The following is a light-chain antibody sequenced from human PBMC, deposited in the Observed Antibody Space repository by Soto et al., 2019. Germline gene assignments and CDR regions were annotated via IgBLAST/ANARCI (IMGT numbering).Light chain of an antibody. CDR1: SSDVGGYDY. CDR2: DVF. CDR3: CSYTTSTIYV. Sequence: QSVLTQPASVSGSPGQSITIPCTGTSSDVGGYDYVSWYQQHPGKAPKLMTYDVFHRPSGVSNRFSGSKSGNTASLTISGLQAEDEADYYCCSYTTSTIYVFGTGTKLTVL. J-gene: IGLJ1*01. V-gene: IGLV2-14*03.